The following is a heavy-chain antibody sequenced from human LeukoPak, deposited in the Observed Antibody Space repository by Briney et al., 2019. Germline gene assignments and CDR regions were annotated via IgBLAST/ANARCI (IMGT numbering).Heavy chain of an antibody. Sequence: GGSLRLSCAASGFTFSTYWMTWVRQAPGKGLEWVANIKQDGSEKYYVDSVKGRFTISRDNPKNSLSLQMSSLRAEDTAVYFCARGGKSDDYFDYWGQGTLVTVSS. CDR2: IKQDGSEK. CDR3: ARGGKSDDYFDY. V-gene: IGHV3-7*01. J-gene: IGHJ4*02. CDR1: GFTFSTYW.